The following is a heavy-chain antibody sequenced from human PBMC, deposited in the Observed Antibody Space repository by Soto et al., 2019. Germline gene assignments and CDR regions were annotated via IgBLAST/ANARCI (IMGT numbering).Heavy chain of an antibody. CDR1: GDSISSGVYY. Sequence: SETLSLTCTVSGDSISSGVYYWSWIRQHPGKGLEWIGYIYYSGSTYYNPSLKSRVTISVDTSKNQFSLKLSSVTAADTAVYYCARETIAAAGIFDYWGQGTLVTVSS. V-gene: IGHV4-31*03. CDR2: IYYSGST. J-gene: IGHJ4*02. D-gene: IGHD6-13*01. CDR3: ARETIAAAGIFDY.